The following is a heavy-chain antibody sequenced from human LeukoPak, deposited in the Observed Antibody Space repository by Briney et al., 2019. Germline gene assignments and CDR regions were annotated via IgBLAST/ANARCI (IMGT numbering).Heavy chain of an antibody. CDR1: GFTFRNWW. V-gene: IGHV3-23*01. CDR2: ITSSGNTT. D-gene: IGHD1-26*01. J-gene: IGHJ2*01. Sequence: GGSLRLSCAASGFTFRNWWMTRVRQAPGKGLEWVAGITSSGNTTYYADPVKGRFTISRDNSRNILYLQMNSLRAEDTAIYYCAKDFGGSDYDWYFDLWGRGTVVTVSS. CDR3: AKDFGGSDYDWYFDL.